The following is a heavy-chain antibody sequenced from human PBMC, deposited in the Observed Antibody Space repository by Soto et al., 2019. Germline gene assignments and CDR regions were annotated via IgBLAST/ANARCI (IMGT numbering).Heavy chain of an antibody. CDR2: MNPNSGNT. J-gene: IGHJ3*02. CDR3: ARWGGITFGGVIVPFDI. V-gene: IGHV1-8*01. CDR1: GYTFTSYD. D-gene: IGHD3-16*02. Sequence: QVQLVQSGAEVKKPGASVKVSCKASGYTFTSYDINWVRQATGQGLEWMGWMNPNSGNTGYAQKCKGRVTMTRNTSISTACMELSSLGSEDTAVYYCARWGGITFGGVIVPFDIWGQGTMVTVSS.